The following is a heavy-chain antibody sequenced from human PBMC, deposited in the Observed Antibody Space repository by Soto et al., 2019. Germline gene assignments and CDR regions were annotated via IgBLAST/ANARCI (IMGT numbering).Heavy chain of an antibody. CDR3: ARGRPPDRYYYYYYMDV. V-gene: IGHV4-34*01. J-gene: IGHJ6*03. Sequence: QVQLQQWGAGLLKPSETLSLTCAVYGGSFSGYYWSWIRQPPGKGLEWIGEINHRGSTNYNPSLKNRVTISVDASKNQFALKVRAVTAADTAVYYCARGRPPDRYYYYYYMDVWGKGTTVTVSS. CDR1: GGSFSGYY. CDR2: INHRGST.